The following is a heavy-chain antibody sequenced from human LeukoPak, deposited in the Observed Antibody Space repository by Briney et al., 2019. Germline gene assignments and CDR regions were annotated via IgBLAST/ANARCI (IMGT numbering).Heavy chain of an antibody. CDR1: GFTFSSYS. D-gene: IGHD3-3*01. Sequence: PGGSLRLSCAASGFTFSSYSMNWVLQAPGKGLEWVSSISSSSSYIYYADSVKGRFTISRDNAKNSLYLQMNSLRAEDTAVYYCARYYDFWSGGENMDVWGQGTTVTVSS. CDR2: ISSSSSYI. J-gene: IGHJ6*02. CDR3: ARYYDFWSGGENMDV. V-gene: IGHV3-21*01.